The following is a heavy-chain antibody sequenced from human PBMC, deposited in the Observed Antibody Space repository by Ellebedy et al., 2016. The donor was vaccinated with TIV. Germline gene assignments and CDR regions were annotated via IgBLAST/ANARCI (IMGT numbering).Heavy chain of an antibody. CDR2: IYPDDSRV. D-gene: IGHD6-19*01. CDR3: ATGLAGYGY. CDR1: GYSFATYW. V-gene: IGHV5-51*01. Sequence: GESLKISCKGSGYSFATYWIAWVRQMPGKGLEWMGVIYPDDSRVIYSPSFQGQFTTSADKSINTAYLQWSSLKASDTAMYYCATGLAGYGYWGQGTLVTVSS. J-gene: IGHJ4*02.